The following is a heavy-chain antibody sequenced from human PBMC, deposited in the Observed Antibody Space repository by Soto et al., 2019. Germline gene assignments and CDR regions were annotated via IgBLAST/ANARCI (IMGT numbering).Heavy chain of an antibody. CDR3: VKGSADGRPYYFDY. V-gene: IGHV3-23*01. D-gene: IGHD3-16*01. CDR1: GFTFQNYV. Sequence: HPGGSLRLSCTASGFTFQNYVMSWVREAPGKGLEWASAVGFANDNTYYADSVKGRFTVSRDNSENTLYLQMNSLRAEDTAVYYCVKGSADGRPYYFDYWGQGTQVTVSS. CDR2: VGFANDNT. J-gene: IGHJ4*02.